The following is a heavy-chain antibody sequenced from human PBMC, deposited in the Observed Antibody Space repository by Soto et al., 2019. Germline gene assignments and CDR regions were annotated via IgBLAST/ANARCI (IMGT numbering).Heavy chain of an antibody. Sequence: SETLYLTCTVSVASINNTSYYWGWIRQSPGKGLEWIGNIYYSGKTYYSPSLKSRVSISVDASRNQFSLRLSSVTAADTAVYYCGRPWGIGLTPPGPWGQGVLVTVSS. D-gene: IGHD6-13*01. CDR1: VASINNTSYY. J-gene: IGHJ5*02. CDR2: IYYSGKT. CDR3: GRPWGIGLTPPGP. V-gene: IGHV4-39*01.